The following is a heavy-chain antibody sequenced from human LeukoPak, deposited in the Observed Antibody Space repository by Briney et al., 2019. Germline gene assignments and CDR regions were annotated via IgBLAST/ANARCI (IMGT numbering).Heavy chain of an antibody. J-gene: IGHJ5*02. CDR2: IYYRGST. CDR3: AREAAAAGTSSSNWFDP. V-gene: IGHV4-59*01. CDR1: GGSISSYY. Sequence: SEPLSLTCTVSGGSISSYYWSWIRQPPGKGLEWIGYIYYRGSTNYNPSLKSRVTISVDTSKNQFSLKLSSVTAADTAVYYCAREAAAAGTSSSNWFDPWGQGTLVTVSS. D-gene: IGHD6-13*01.